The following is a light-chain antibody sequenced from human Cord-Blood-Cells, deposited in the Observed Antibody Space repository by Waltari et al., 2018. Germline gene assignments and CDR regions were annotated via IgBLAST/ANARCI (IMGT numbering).Light chain of an antibody. CDR3: QQYNNWPPLT. V-gene: IGKV3-15*01. CDR2: CAS. CDR1: QSVSSN. J-gene: IGKJ4*01. Sequence: EIVMTQSPATLSVSPGERATLSCRASQSVSSNLAWYQQKPGQAPRLLIYCASTRATGIPARFSGSGYGTEFTLTISSLQSEDFAVDYCQQYNNWPPLTFGGGTKVEIK.